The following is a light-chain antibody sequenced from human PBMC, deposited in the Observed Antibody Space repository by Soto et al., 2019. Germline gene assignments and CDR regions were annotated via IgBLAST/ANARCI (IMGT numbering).Light chain of an antibody. J-gene: IGKJ1*01. CDR3: QQDDSYRT. CDR1: QNISTW. V-gene: IGKV1-5*01. CDR2: DVS. Sequence: DIQMTQTPSTLSASVGDRVTITCRPSQNISTWLAWYQQKSGKAPELLIYDVSTLENGVSSRFSGSGSGTEFSLTSRGLQPDDFAIYYCQQDDSYRTFGQGTTVEVK.